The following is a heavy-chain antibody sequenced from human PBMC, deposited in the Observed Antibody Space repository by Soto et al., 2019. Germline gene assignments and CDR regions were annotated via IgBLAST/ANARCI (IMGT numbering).Heavy chain of an antibody. CDR1: GFTLDSYS. J-gene: IGHJ6*02. CDR2: ISKDGGSE. D-gene: IGHD3-10*01. V-gene: IGHV3-30*04. CDR3: ARDVGLGDLSPRRYYYNVMEV. Sequence: GGSLRLSCASSGFTLDSYSLHWVRQPPGKGLEWVAVISKDGGSEHYADSVRGRFTISRDHSKSTLYLEMNSLRTEDTAVYFCARDVGLGDLSPRRYYYNVMEVWGRGTTVTVSS.